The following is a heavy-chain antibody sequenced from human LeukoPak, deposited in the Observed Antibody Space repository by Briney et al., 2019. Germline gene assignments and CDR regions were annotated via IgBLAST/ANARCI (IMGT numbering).Heavy chain of an antibody. CDR2: IYYSGST. CDR3: ARSKRQNYYYYYMDV. J-gene: IGHJ6*03. V-gene: IGHV4-39*07. Sequence: SETLSLTCTASGGSIRSSGYYWGWIRQPPGKGLEWIGSIYYSGSTYYNPSLMSRVTISVDTSKNQFSLKLSSVTAADTAVYYCARSKRQNYYYYYMDVWGKGTTVTVSS. CDR1: GGSIRSSGYY.